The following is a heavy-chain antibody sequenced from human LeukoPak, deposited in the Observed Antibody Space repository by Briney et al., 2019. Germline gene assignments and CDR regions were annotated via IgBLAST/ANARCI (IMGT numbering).Heavy chain of an antibody. Sequence: GGSMRLSSAAYGFTFSSYAMHWDSQAPGKGLEWVAVISYDGSNKYYADSVKGRFTISRDNSKNTLYLQMNSLRAEDTAVYYCARDYRGSGPQRAGVDYWGQGTLVTVSS. CDR3: ARDYRGSGPQRAGVDY. V-gene: IGHV3-30-3*01. D-gene: IGHD3-16*01. J-gene: IGHJ4*02. CDR1: GFTFSSYA. CDR2: ISYDGSNK.